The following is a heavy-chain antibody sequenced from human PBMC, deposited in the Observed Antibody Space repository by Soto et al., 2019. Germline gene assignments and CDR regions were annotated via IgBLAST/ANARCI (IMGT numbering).Heavy chain of an antibody. Sequence: GESLKISCKGSGYSFTSYWIGWVRQMPGKGLEWMGIIYPGDSDTRYSPSFQGQVTISADKSISTAYLQWSSLKASDTAMYYCARSLWGIAAAANWLDPWGQGTLVTVSS. CDR2: IYPGDSDT. CDR1: GYSFTSYW. V-gene: IGHV5-51*01. J-gene: IGHJ5*02. D-gene: IGHD6-13*01. CDR3: ARSLWGIAAAANWLDP.